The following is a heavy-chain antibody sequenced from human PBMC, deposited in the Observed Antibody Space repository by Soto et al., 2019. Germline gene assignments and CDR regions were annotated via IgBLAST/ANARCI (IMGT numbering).Heavy chain of an antibody. D-gene: IGHD2-8*01. V-gene: IGHV3-11*01. CDR2: ISSRSSTI. J-gene: IGHJ4*02. CDR3: ASGTNGAFFVY. Sequence: QVPLVESGGGLVKPGGSLRLSCAASGFTFSDYYMSWIRQAPGKGLEWVSYISSRSSTIFYADSVKGRFTISGDNVKNSLYLQMNSLRAEDTAVYYCASGTNGAFFVYWGQGILVTVSS. CDR1: GFTFSDYY.